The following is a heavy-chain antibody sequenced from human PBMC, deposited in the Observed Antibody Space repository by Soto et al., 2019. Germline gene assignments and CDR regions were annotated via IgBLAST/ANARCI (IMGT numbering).Heavy chain of an antibody. CDR2: IYYGGST. Sequence: ETLSLTCAVSGGSIRSYYWSWIRQPPGKGLEWIGYIYYGGSTNYNPSLKSRVTISVDTSKNQFSLKLSSVTAADTAVYYCARRYGGAFDIWGQGTMVTVSS. D-gene: IGHD4-17*01. CDR3: ARRYGGAFDI. CDR1: GGSIRSYY. J-gene: IGHJ3*02. V-gene: IGHV4-59*08.